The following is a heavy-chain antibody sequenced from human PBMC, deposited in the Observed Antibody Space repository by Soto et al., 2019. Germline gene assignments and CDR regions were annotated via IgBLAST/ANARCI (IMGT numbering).Heavy chain of an antibody. V-gene: IGHV4-31*03. J-gene: IGHJ4*02. CDR2: IYYSGST. CDR1: GGSISSGGYY. Sequence: SETLSLTCTVSGGSISSGGYYWSWIRQHPGKGLEWIGYIYYSGSTYYNPSLKSRVTISVDTSKNQFSLKLSSVTAADTAVYYCARDTGPYDSSGRTLDYWGQGTLVTVSS. D-gene: IGHD3-22*01. CDR3: ARDTGPYDSSGRTLDY.